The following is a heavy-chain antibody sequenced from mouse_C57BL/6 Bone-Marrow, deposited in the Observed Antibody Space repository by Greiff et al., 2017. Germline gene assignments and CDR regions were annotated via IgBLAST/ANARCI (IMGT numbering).Heavy chain of an antibody. CDR3: ARSGLITTVVARNWYFDG. CDR2: IDPNSGGT. V-gene: IGHV1-72*01. Sequence: QVQLQQPGAELVKPGASVKMSCKASGYTFTSYWMHWVKQRPGRGLEWIGRIDPNSGGTKYNEKFKSKATLTVAKPSSTAYMQLSSLKSEYSSVYYCARSGLITTVVARNWYFDGWGTGTTVTVSS. D-gene: IGHD1-1*01. CDR1: GYTFTSYW. J-gene: IGHJ1*03.